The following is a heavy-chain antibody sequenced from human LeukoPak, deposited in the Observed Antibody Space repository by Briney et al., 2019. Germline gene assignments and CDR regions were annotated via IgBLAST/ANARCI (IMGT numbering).Heavy chain of an antibody. V-gene: IGHV3-9*03. CDR3: AKDSSATVTNAGFDAFDI. CDR1: GFSFDDYA. Sequence: GRSLRHSCAASGFSFDDYAMHWVRQAPGKGLEWVSAISWNSGSIGYADSVKGRFTISRDNAKNSLYLQMDSLRAEDMALYYCAKDSSATVTNAGFDAFDIWGQGTMVTVSS. J-gene: IGHJ3*02. D-gene: IGHD4-17*01. CDR2: ISWNSGSI.